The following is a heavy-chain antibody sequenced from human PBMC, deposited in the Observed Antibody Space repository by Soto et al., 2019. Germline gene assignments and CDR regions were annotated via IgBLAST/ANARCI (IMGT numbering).Heavy chain of an antibody. Sequence: EVQLLESGGGLVQPGGSLRLSCADSGFTFSTYAMSWVRQAPGKGLEWVSAITGSGASTYYADSVKGRFTSSRDNSKNTLYLQMNSLRAEDTAVYYCAKDSAFTYYYFDLWGRGTLITVSS. CDR3: AKDSAFTYYYFDL. V-gene: IGHV3-23*01. J-gene: IGHJ2*01. CDR2: ITGSGAST. CDR1: GFTFSTYA.